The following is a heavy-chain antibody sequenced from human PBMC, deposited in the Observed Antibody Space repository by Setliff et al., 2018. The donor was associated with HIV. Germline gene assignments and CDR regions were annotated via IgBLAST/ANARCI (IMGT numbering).Heavy chain of an antibody. CDR1: GFTFSNYW. Sequence: GGSLRLSCAASGFTFSNYWMTWVRQAPGKGLEWVANIKQDGNEKYYVDSVKGRFFISRDNAKNSLYLQMNSLRAEDTAVYYCAREAHGSYGYDYWGQGTLVTVSS. J-gene: IGHJ4*02. D-gene: IGHD1-26*01. V-gene: IGHV3-7*03. CDR2: IKQDGNEK. CDR3: AREAHGSYGYDY.